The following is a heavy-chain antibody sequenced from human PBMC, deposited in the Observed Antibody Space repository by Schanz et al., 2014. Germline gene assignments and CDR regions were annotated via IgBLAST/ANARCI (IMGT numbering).Heavy chain of an antibody. D-gene: IGHD2-2*02. CDR3: TSMATIPRNWFDP. CDR1: GFTFTNAW. Sequence: EVQVVESGGDLVQPGGSLRLSCAASGFTFTNAWMSWVRQAPGKGLEWVGRIKSNTDGGTTDYATPVKGRFTISRDDSKNTLYLQMNSLKSEDTAVYYCTSMATIPRNWFDPWGQGTLVTVSS. V-gene: IGHV3-15*01. J-gene: IGHJ5*02. CDR2: IKSNTDGGTT.